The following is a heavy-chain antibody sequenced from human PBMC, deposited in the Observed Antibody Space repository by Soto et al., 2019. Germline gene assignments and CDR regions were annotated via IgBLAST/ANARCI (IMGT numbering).Heavy chain of an antibody. V-gene: IGHV1-2*07. Sequence: ASVKVSCKASGYNFFGYYLHWLRQAPGQGLEWMGWINPDSGDTHYAHKFQGRVTVTRDTSISTTYMEMTRLTSDDTAVYYCARPAVYGTLNWSDPWGQGTPVTVS. J-gene: IGHJ5*02. CDR2: INPDSGDT. CDR1: GYNFFGYY. CDR3: ARPAVYGTLNWSDP. D-gene: IGHD6-19*01.